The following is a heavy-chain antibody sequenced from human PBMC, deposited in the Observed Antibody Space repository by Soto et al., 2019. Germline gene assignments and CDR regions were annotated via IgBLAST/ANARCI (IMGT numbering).Heavy chain of an antibody. CDR2: IFYSGSN. V-gene: IGHV4-31*02. D-gene: IGHD5-12*01. J-gene: IGHJ4*02. Sequence: RQHPGKGLEWIGYIFYSGSNYYNPSLKSRVSISVDTSKNQFSLKLSSVTAADTAGYYCARTGGYSGYDRFDYWGQGTLVTVSS. CDR3: ARTGGYSGYDRFDY.